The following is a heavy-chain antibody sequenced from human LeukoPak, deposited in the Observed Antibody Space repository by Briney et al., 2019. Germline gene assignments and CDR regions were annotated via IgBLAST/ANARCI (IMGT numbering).Heavy chain of an antibody. V-gene: IGHV3-43D*04. J-gene: IGHJ6*03. Sequence: GGSLRLSCAASGFTFDDYAMHWVRQAPGKGLEWVSLISWDGGSTYYADSVKGRFTISRDNSKNSLYLQMNSLRAEDTALYYCAKDMAQSGPAAKHYMDVWGKGTTVTVSS. CDR2: ISWDGGST. CDR1: GFTFDDYA. CDR3: AKDMAQSGPAAKHYMDV. D-gene: IGHD2-2*01.